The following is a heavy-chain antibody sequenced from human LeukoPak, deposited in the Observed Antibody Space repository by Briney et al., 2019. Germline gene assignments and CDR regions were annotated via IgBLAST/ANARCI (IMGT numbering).Heavy chain of an antibody. V-gene: IGHV4-39*01. CDR3: AKSGGYGLIDY. D-gene: IGHD1-26*01. J-gene: IGHJ4*02. CDR1: TDSISSGHYY. CDR2: IYYTGNT. Sequence: SDTLSLTCTVSTDSISSGHYYLGWIRQPPGKGLEWIGNIYYTGNTYYNASLQSRVTISIDTSKNQFSLRLNSVTAADTAMYYCAKSGGYGLIDYWGQGTLVTVSS.